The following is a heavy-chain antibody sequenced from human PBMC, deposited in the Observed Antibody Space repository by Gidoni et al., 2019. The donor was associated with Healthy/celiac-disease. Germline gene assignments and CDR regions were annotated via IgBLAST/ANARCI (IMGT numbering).Heavy chain of an antibody. CDR3: AKAEEYDSSGDY. Sequence: EVQLLESGGGLVQPGGSLRLSCAASGFTFSSYAMSWVRQAPGKGLAWVSAISGSGGSTYYADSVKGRFTISRDNSKNTLYLQMNSLRAEDTAVYYCAKAEEYDSSGDYWGQGTLVTVSS. V-gene: IGHV3-23*01. CDR2: ISGSGGST. CDR1: GFTFSSYA. J-gene: IGHJ4*02. D-gene: IGHD3-22*01.